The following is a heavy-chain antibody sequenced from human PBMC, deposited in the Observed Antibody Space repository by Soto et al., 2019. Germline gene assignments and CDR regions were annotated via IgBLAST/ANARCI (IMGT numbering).Heavy chain of an antibody. V-gene: IGHV3-30*18. J-gene: IGHJ5*02. CDR3: AKGGEYYGSGSYYVDP. CDR1: GFTFSSYG. CDR2: ISYDGSNK. D-gene: IGHD3-10*01. Sequence: QVQLVXSGGXVVQPXRSLXLSCAASGFTFSSYGMHWVRQAPGXXLEWVAVISYDGSNKYYADSVKGRFTISRDNSKNTLYLQMNSLRAEDTAVYYCAKGGEYYGSGSYYVDPWGQGTLVTVSS.